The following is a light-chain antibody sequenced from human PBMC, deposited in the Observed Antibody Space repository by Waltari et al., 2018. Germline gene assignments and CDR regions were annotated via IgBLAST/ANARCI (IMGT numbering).Light chain of an antibody. CDR2: EVS. Sequence: QSALTQPASVSGSPGQSITTPCAGTSSDVGGYNLASWYQQHPGKAPTSMIYEVSNRPSGVSNRFSGSKSGNTASLTISGLQAEDEADYYCNSYTSSSTWVFGGGTKLTVL. V-gene: IGLV2-14*02. CDR3: NSYTSSSTWV. J-gene: IGLJ3*02. CDR1: SSDVGGYNL.